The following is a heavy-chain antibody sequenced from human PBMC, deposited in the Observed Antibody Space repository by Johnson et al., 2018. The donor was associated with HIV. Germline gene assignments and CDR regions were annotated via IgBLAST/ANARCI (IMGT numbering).Heavy chain of an antibody. Sequence: MQLVESGGGVVQPGRSLRLSCAASGFTFDDYGMNWVRQAPGKGLEWVSGLNWNGGSTGYADSVKGRFTISRDNAKNSLYLQMNSLRAEDTALYYCAKDRVGATFDAFDIWGQGTMVTVSS. CDR1: GFTFDDYG. CDR3: AKDRVGATFDAFDI. V-gene: IGHV3-20*04. CDR2: LNWNGGST. J-gene: IGHJ3*02. D-gene: IGHD1-26*01.